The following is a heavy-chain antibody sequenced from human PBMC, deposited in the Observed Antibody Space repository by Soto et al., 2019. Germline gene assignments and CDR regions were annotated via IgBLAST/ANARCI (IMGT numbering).Heavy chain of an antibody. CDR2: IYYSGST. Sequence: PSETLSLTCTVSGGSISSGGYYWGWIRQPPGKGLEWIGNIYYSGSTNYNPSLKSRVTISVDTSKNQFSLKLSSVTAADTAVYYCARAPRGYSYGSYYYYGMDVWRQGTTVTVPS. J-gene: IGHJ6*02. CDR3: ARAPRGYSYGSYYYYGMDV. V-gene: IGHV4-61*08. D-gene: IGHD5-18*01. CDR1: GGSISSGGYY.